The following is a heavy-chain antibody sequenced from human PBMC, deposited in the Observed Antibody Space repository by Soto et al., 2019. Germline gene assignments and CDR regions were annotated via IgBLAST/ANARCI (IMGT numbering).Heavy chain of an antibody. CDR2: ISYDGSNK. D-gene: IGHD6-19*01. CDR1: GVTFSSYA. Sequence: GGTLRLSCAASGVTFSSYAMHGVRQAPGKGLEWVAVISYDGSNKYYADSVKGRFTISRDNSKNTLYLQMNSLRAEDTAVYYCAREGSIAVELDAFDIWGQGTMVTVSS. V-gene: IGHV3-30-3*01. J-gene: IGHJ3*02. CDR3: AREGSIAVELDAFDI.